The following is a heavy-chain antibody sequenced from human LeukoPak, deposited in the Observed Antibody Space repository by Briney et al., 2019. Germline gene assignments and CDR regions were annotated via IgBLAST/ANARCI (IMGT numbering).Heavy chain of an antibody. J-gene: IGHJ4*02. CDR3: AKDPADGSSPGDY. D-gene: IGHD3-10*01. CDR2: INKDGGEK. CDR1: GFTFSSYW. Sequence: TGGSLRLSCAASGFTFSSYWMSWVRQAPGKGLEWVANINKDGGEKYYVDSVKGRFTISRDNSKNTLYLQMNSLRAEDTAVYYCAKDPADGSSPGDYWGQGTLVTVSS. V-gene: IGHV3-7*01.